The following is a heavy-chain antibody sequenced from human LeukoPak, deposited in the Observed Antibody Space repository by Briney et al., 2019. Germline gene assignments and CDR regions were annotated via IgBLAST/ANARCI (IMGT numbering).Heavy chain of an antibody. CDR1: GFPLSNYW. CDR2: INIDGSSI. V-gene: IGHV3-74*01. Sequence: GGSLRLSCAASGFPLSNYWMHWVRQAPGKGLVWVPRINIDGSSISYADSVKGRFTISRDNAKNTVYLQMNSLRVEDTAVYYCARDRIVGTSFDFWGQGILVTVSS. D-gene: IGHD1-26*01. CDR3: ARDRIVGTSFDF. J-gene: IGHJ4*02.